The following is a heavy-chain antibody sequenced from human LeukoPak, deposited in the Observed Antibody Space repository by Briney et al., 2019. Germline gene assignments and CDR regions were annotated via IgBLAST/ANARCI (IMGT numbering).Heavy chain of an antibody. D-gene: IGHD3-16*02. J-gene: IGHJ6*03. CDR3: ARGRVLSSTWYSTYYYFFYMD. CDR1: DDSITMYY. V-gene: IGHV4-59*01. Sequence: SETLSLTCTVSDDSITMYYWTWIRQPPGKGLEWIGYVDHTGSTKFNPSLNGRVSISRDTSNNFFSLRLRSVTAADTAVYFCARGRVLSSTWYSTYYYFFYMDFGAKGPRSPSP. CDR2: VDHTGST.